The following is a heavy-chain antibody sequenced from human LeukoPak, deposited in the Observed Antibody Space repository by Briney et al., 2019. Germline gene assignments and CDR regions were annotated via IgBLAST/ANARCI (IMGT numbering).Heavy chain of an antibody. D-gene: IGHD4-23*01. CDR2: LNPNSGDT. Sequence: ASVKVSCKASGYTFTGYYIHWVRQAPGQGLEWMAWLNPNSGDTDSAQKFQGRVTMTRDTSITTAYLELSSLRSDDTAVYYCARAPAGGPFDNWGQGTLATVSS. CDR3: ARAPAGGPFDN. CDR1: GYTFTGYY. V-gene: IGHV1-2*02. J-gene: IGHJ4*02.